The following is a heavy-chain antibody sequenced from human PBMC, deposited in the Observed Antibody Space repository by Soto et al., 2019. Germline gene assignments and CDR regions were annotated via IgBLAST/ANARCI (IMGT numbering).Heavy chain of an antibody. Sequence: EVQLVESGGGLVQPGGSLRLSCVASGFSFRSDWMTWVRQAPGKGLEWVANINQDGSEKYYVDSVKGRFTFSRDNAKNSVYLQMNSLRVEDTAVYYCATAHPRNYYYAMDVWGQWTTVTVSS. V-gene: IGHV3-7*01. CDR2: INQDGSEK. CDR1: GFSFRSDW. J-gene: IGHJ6*02. CDR3: ATAHPRNYYYAMDV.